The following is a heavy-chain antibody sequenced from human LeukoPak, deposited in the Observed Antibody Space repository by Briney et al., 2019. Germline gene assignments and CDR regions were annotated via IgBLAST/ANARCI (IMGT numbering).Heavy chain of an antibody. D-gene: IGHD1-7*01. V-gene: IGHV4-38-2*02. CDR1: GYSISSGYY. J-gene: IGHJ4*02. CDR3: ARDGTTQKFDY. CDR2: IYHSGST. Sequence: SETLSLTCTVSGYSISSGYYWGWIRQPPGKGLEWIGSIYHSGSTYYNPSLKSRVTISVDTSKNQFSLKLSSVTAADTAVYYCARDGTTQKFDYWGQGTLVTVSS.